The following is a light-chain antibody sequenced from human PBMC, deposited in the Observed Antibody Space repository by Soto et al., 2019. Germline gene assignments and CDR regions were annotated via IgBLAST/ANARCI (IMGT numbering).Light chain of an antibody. J-gene: IGKJ1*01. CDR3: QQYGGSPRT. CDR1: QSISSNF. CDR2: GAS. Sequence: EIVLTQSPGTLSLSPGEGATLPCRASQSISSNFLAWYQQKRGQAPRLLIHGASNRATGIPDRFSGSGSGTDFTLTITRLEPEDFAVYYCQQYGGSPRTFGQGTKVEVK. V-gene: IGKV3-20*01.